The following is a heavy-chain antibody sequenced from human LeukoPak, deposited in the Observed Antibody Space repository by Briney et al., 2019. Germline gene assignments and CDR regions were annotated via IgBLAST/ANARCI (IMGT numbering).Heavy chain of an antibody. CDR2: IKQDGSEK. CDR3: ARTPVGAITP. J-gene: IGHJ5*02. Sequence: GGSLRLSCAAPGFTFSSYWMTWFRQAPGKGLEWVANIKQDGSEKYYVDSVKGRFTISRDNAKNSLYLQMNSLRAEDTAVYYCARTPVGAITPWGQGSLVTVSS. CDR1: GFTFSSYW. V-gene: IGHV3-7*01. D-gene: IGHD1-26*01.